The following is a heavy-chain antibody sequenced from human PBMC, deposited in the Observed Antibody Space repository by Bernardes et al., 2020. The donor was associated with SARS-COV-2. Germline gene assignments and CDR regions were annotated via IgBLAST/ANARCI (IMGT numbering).Heavy chain of an antibody. J-gene: IGHJ6*02. CDR1: GYPFPGYY. D-gene: IGHD3-22*01. Sequence: ASVKASCKASGYPFPGYYMHWVRQAPGQGLEWMGWINPNSGGTNYAQKFQGRVTMTRDTSINTAYMELTRLRSDDTAVFYCAIPPTNYDRYGMDVWGQGTTVTVSS. V-gene: IGHV1-2*02. CDR2: INPNSGGT. CDR3: AIPPTNYDRYGMDV.